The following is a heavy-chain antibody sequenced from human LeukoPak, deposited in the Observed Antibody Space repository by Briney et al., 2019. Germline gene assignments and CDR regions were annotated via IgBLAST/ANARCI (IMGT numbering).Heavy chain of an antibody. CDR2: IYYTGST. D-gene: IGHD5-18*01. J-gene: IGHJ4*02. CDR1: GGFISSSSYG. V-gene: IGHV4-39*01. CDR3: ARHRIDTAMVSFFDY. Sequence: SQTLSLTCPVSGGFISSSSYGWGWLRHPPGKGLEWIGRIYYTGSTYYNPCLKSRVTISVDTSKNQFSLKLSSVTAADTAVCYCARHRIDTAMVSFFDYWGQGTLVTVSS.